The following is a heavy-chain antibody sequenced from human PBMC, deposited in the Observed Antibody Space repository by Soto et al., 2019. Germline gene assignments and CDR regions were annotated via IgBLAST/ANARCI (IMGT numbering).Heavy chain of an antibody. Sequence: GGSLRLSCAASGFTFIDYYMSWIRQAPGKGLEWVSSISGSSSTIYYADSVKGRFTISRDNAKNSLFLQINSLRAEDTAVYYCARGYCRSTTCYEEWFDPWGQGTLVTVSS. V-gene: IGHV3-11*01. CDR2: ISGSSSTI. J-gene: IGHJ5*02. CDR1: GFTFIDYY. CDR3: ARGYCRSTTCYEEWFDP. D-gene: IGHD2-2*01.